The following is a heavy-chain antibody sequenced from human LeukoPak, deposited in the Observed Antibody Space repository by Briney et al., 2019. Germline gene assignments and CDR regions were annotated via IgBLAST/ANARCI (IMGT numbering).Heavy chain of an antibody. J-gene: IGHJ4*02. V-gene: IGHV4-30-2*05. D-gene: IGHD3-22*01. Sequence: SETLSLTCAVSGGSISSGGYSWRWIRQPPGKGLEWIGYIYHSGSTYYNPSLKSRVTISVDTSKNQFSLKLSSVTAADTAVYYCARGVWSYDSSGSLDYWGQGTLVTVSS. CDR1: GGSISSGGYS. CDR2: IYHSGST. CDR3: ARGVWSYDSSGSLDY.